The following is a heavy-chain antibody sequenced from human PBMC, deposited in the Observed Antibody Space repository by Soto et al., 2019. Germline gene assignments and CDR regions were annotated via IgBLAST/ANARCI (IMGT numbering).Heavy chain of an antibody. CDR3: AKPNSGYEGSYYFDY. Sequence: QVQLVESGGGVVQPGRSLRLSCAASGFTFSSYGMHWVRQAPGKGLEWVAVISYDGSNKYYADSVKGRFTISRDNSKNTLYLQMNSLRAEDTAVYYRAKPNSGYEGSYYFDYWGLGSLVTGSS. J-gene: IGHJ4*02. CDR1: GFTFSSYG. CDR2: ISYDGSNK. D-gene: IGHD5-12*01. V-gene: IGHV3-30*18.